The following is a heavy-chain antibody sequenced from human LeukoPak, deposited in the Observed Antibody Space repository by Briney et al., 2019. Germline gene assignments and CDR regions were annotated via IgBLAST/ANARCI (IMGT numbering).Heavy chain of an antibody. CDR3: AKDLHYSSGWYPAFDI. J-gene: IGHJ3*02. Sequence: GGSLRLSCAASGFTFSSYGMHWVRPAPDKGLEWVAVISYDGSNKYYADSVKGRFTISRDNSKNTLYLQMNSLRAEDTAVYYCAKDLHYSSGWYPAFDIWGQGTMVTVSS. V-gene: IGHV3-30*18. CDR2: ISYDGSNK. CDR1: GFTFSSYG. D-gene: IGHD6-19*01.